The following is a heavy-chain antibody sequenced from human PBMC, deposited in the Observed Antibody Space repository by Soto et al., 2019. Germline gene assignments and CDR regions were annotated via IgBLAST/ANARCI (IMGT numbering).Heavy chain of an antibody. V-gene: IGHV4-59*01. D-gene: IGHD5-12*01. J-gene: IGHJ4*02. CDR1: GDSISNYY. CDR2: IYYSGST. Sequence: PSETLSLTCTVSGDSISNYYGSWIRQSPGKGLEWIGYIYYSGSTKYNPSLKSRVTISIDKSKNQFSLKLTSVTAADTAVYYCAKANSGYGSFDHWGQGMLVTVSS. CDR3: AKANSGYGSFDH.